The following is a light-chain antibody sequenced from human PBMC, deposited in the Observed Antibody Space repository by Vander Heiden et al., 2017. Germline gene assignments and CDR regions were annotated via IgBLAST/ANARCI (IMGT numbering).Light chain of an antibody. CDR2: DAS. CDR1: QSVSSC. Sequence: IVFTQSPATLSSPPGERATLSCRASQSVSSCLAWYQQKPGQAPRLLIYDASNRATGIPARFSGSGSGTDFTLTISSLEPEDFAVYYCQQRSNWPSLTFGGGTKVEIK. J-gene: IGKJ4*01. CDR3: QQRSNWPSLT. V-gene: IGKV3-11*01.